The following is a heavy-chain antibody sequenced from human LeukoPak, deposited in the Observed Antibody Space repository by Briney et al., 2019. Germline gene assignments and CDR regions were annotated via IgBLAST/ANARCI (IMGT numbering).Heavy chain of an antibody. CDR3: ARGSGWNRGDAFDI. D-gene: IGHD6-19*01. J-gene: IGHJ3*02. CDR2: IYYSGST. Sequence: PSETLSLTCTVSGGSISSSSYYWGWIRQPPGKGLEWIGSIYYSGSTYYNPSLKSRVTISVDTSKNQFSLKLSSVTAADTAVYYCARGSGWNRGDAFDIWGQGTMVTVSS. V-gene: IGHV4-39*01. CDR1: GGSISSSSYY.